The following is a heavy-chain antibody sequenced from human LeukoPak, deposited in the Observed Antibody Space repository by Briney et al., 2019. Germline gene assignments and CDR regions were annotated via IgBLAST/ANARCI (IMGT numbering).Heavy chain of an antibody. CDR1: GGSISSGGYY. Sequence: SETLSLTCTVSGGSISSGGYYWSWIRQHPGKGLEWIGYIYYSGSTYYNPSLKSRVTISVDTSKNQFSLKLSSVTAADTAVYYCATFFSGYYYYYMDVWGKGNTVTVSS. J-gene: IGHJ6*03. CDR2: IYYSGST. CDR3: ATFFSGYYYYYMDV. V-gene: IGHV4-31*03. D-gene: IGHD6-25*01.